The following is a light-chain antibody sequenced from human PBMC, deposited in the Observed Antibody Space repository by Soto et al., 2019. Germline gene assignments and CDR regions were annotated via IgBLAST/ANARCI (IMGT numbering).Light chain of an antibody. CDR3: QAWDSSTAV. Sequence: SYELTQPPSVSVSPGQTASITCSGDKLGDKHACWYQQKPGQSPVLVIYQDSKRPSGSPERFSGSNSGNTATLTISGTQAMDAADYYCQAWDSSTAVFGGGTKLTVL. V-gene: IGLV3-1*01. CDR1: KLGDKH. CDR2: QDS. J-gene: IGLJ2*01.